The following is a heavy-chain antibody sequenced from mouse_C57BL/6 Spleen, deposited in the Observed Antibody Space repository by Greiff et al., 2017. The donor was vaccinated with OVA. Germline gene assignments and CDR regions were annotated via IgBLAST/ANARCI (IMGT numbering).Heavy chain of an antibody. CDR2: IYPRSGNT. V-gene: IGHV1-81*01. D-gene: IGHD3-2*02. J-gene: IGHJ3*01. CDR1: GYTFTSYG. Sequence: VKLVESGAELARPGASVKLSCKASGYTFTSYGISWVKQRTGQGLEWIGEIYPRSGNTYYNEKFKGKATLTADKSSSTAYMELRGLTSEDSAVYFCARGGSGPAWFAYWGQGTLVTVSA. CDR3: ARGGSGPAWFAY.